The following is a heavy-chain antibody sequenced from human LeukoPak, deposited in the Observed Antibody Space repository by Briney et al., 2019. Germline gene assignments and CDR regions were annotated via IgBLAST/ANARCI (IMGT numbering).Heavy chain of an antibody. D-gene: IGHD3-10*01. V-gene: IGHV1-69*13. J-gene: IGHJ6*03. Sequence: ASVKVSCKASGGTFSSYAISWVRQAPGQGLEWMGGIIPIFGTANYAQKFQGRVTITADESTSTAYMELSSLRSEDTAVYYCARDLNNYYGFPILYYYYYMDVWGKGTTVTISS. CDR1: GGTFSSYA. CDR3: ARDLNNYYGFPILYYYYYMDV. CDR2: IIPIFGTA.